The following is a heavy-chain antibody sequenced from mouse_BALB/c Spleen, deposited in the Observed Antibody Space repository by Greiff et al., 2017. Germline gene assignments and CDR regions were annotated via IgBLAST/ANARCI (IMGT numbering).Heavy chain of an antibody. V-gene: IGHV1-5*01. Sequence: EVQGVESGTVLARPGASVKMSCKASGYTFTSYWMHWVKQRPGQGLEWIGAIYPGNSDTSYNQKFKGKAKLTAVTSTSTAYMELSSLTNEDSAVYYCTTEVRGHYAMDYWGQGTSVTVSS. CDR2: IYPGNSDT. J-gene: IGHJ4*01. CDR1: GYTFTSYW. D-gene: IGHD2-14*01. CDR3: TTEVRGHYAMDY.